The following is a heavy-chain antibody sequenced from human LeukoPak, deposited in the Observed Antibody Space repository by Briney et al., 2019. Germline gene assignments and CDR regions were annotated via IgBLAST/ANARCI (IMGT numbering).Heavy chain of an antibody. Sequence: ASVKVSCKASGYTFTSYAMHWVRQAPGQRLEWMGWINAGNGNTKYSQEFQGRVTITRDTSASTAYMELSSLRSEDMAVYYCARGLRMITFGGVIANYWGQGTLVTVSS. J-gene: IGHJ4*02. CDR2: INAGNGNT. CDR3: ARGLRMITFGGVIANY. D-gene: IGHD3-16*02. V-gene: IGHV1-3*03. CDR1: GYTFTSYA.